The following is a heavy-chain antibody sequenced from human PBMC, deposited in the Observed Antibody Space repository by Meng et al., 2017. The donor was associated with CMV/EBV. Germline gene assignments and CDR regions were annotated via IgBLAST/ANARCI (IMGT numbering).Heavy chain of an antibody. V-gene: IGHV1-46*01. J-gene: IGHJ4*02. Sequence: ASVKVSCKASGYTFTNYYMHWVRQAPGQGLEWMGIINPSGGSTSYAQKFQGRVTMTRDTSTSTVYMELSSLRPEDTAVYYCARVFIGYFDYWGQGTLVTVSS. CDR1: GYTFTNYY. CDR2: INPSGGST. CDR3: ARVFIGYFDY.